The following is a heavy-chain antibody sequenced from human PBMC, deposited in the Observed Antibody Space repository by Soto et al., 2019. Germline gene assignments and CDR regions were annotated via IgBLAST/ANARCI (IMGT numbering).Heavy chain of an antibody. V-gene: IGHV4-4*02. CDR1: GGSISSKNC. Sequence: QVQLQESGPGLVKTSGTLSLTCAVSGGSISSKNCWTWVRQPPGKGLEWIAEIYHTGGTNYNSSLRNRATISVDKSKNQFSLKLNSVTAADTAVYYCARGGFVVVFDGDEYPFDIWGQGTVVTVSS. J-gene: IGHJ3*02. CDR3: ARGGFVVVFDGDEYPFDI. D-gene: IGHD3-3*01. CDR2: IYHTGGT.